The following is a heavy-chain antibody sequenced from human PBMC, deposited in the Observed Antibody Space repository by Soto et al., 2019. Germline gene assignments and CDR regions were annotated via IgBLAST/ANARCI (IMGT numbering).Heavy chain of an antibody. CDR2: ISGSGGST. CDR3: AKKAWVVPNHYGCDV. J-gene: IGHJ3*01. Sequence: PGGSLRLSCAASGFTFSTYAMQCVRQTPGKGLEWVSAISGSGGSTYYADSVKGRFTISRDNSKNTLYLQMNSLRAEDTAVYYCAKKAWVVPNHYGCDVWGQGTMVTVSS. V-gene: IGHV3-23*01. CDR1: GFTFSTYA. D-gene: IGHD6-19*01.